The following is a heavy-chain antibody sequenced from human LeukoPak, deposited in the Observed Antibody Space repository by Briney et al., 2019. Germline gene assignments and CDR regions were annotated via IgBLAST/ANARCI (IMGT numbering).Heavy chain of an antibody. CDR3: ARDDHLRDWNGFTEIKNFDY. Sequence: TGGSLRLSCAASGFTFSSYAMSWVRQAPGKGLEWVSSISSSSSYIYYADSVKGRFTISRDNAKNSLYLQMNSLRAEDTAVYYCARDDHLRDWNGFTEIKNFDYWGQGTLVTVSS. D-gene: IGHD1-1*01. J-gene: IGHJ4*02. CDR2: ISSSSSYI. V-gene: IGHV3-21*01. CDR1: GFTFSSYA.